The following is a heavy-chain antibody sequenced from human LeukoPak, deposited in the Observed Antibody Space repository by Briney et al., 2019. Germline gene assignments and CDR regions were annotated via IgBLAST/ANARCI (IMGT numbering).Heavy chain of an antibody. CDR3: ARETKNALLWFGELLYPVYFDY. CDR1: GYTFTGYY. Sequence: ASVKVSCKASGYTFTGYYMHWVRQAPGQGLEWMGWINPNSGGTSYAQKFQGRVTMTRDTSISTAYMELSRLRSDDTAVYYCARETKNALLWFGELLYPVYFDYWGQGTLVTVSS. D-gene: IGHD3-10*01. J-gene: IGHJ4*02. V-gene: IGHV1-2*02. CDR2: INPNSGGT.